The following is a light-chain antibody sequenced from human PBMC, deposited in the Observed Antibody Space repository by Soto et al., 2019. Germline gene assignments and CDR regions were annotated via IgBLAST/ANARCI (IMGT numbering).Light chain of an antibody. CDR2: EVS. Sequence: HSALTEPPSSSGSPGQSVTISCTGTISDVGGYNYVSWYQQHPGKAPKVIIYEVSKRPSGAPDRFSGSKSGSTASLTVSGLQAEDEADYYCSSYAVTNIFVFGTGTKVTV. CDR3: SSYAVTNIFV. V-gene: IGLV2-8*01. J-gene: IGLJ1*01. CDR1: ISDVGGYNY.